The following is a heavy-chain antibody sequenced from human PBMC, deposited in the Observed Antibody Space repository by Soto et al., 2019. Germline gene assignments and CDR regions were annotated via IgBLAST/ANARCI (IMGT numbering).Heavy chain of an antibody. D-gene: IGHD6-13*01. V-gene: IGHV3-30*18. CDR3: AKDPASAAGTFFDYYYYMDV. CDR1: AFTLRSYG. CDR2: ISHDGGNK. J-gene: IGHJ6*03. Sequence: QVQLVESGRGAVQPGRSLRLSCTASAFTLRSYGMHWVRQAPGKGLEWVAVISHDGGNKYYADSVGGRFTISRDNSKNMIYLQMNSLRAEDTAVYYCAKDPASAAGTFFDYYYYMDVWGKGTTVTVSS.